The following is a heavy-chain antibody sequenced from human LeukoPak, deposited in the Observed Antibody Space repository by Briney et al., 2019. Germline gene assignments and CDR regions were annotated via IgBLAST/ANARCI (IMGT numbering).Heavy chain of an antibody. CDR2: IKQDGSEK. CDR3: PRELSRITPDIYGSDPDY. CDR1: GFNFSRFS. V-gene: IGHV3-7*04. Sequence: GGSLRLSCAASGFNFSRFSMSWVRQAPGKGLEWVAHIKQDGSEKYYVDSVKGRFTISRDNAKNSLYLQMDSLRAADAAVYYCPRELSRITPDIYGSDPDYWGQGTLVTVSS. D-gene: IGHD3-10*01. J-gene: IGHJ4*02.